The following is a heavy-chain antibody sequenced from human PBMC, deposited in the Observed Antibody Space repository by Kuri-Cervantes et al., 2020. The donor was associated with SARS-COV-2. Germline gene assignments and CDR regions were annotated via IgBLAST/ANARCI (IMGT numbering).Heavy chain of an antibody. D-gene: IGHD1-26*01. Sequence: GGSLRLSCAASGFTFSSYGMHWVRQAPGKGLEWVAVIWYDGSNKYYADSVKGRFTISRDNSKNTLYLQMNSLRSEDTAVYYCARVSPLVGTTSWNAFDIWGQGTMVTVS. V-gene: IGHV3-33*01. CDR3: ARVSPLVGTTSWNAFDI. J-gene: IGHJ3*02. CDR2: IWYDGSNK. CDR1: GFTFSSYG.